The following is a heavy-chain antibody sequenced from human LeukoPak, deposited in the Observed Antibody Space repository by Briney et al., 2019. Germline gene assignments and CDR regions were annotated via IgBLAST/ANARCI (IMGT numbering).Heavy chain of an antibody. CDR1: GGSISSSSNY. D-gene: IGHD5-18*01. CDR3: ARVHRDAAMVDYYYGMDV. V-gene: IGHV4-39*07. CDR2: IYYSGNT. Sequence: PSETLSLTCTVSGGSISSSSNYWGWIRQPLGKGLEWIGSIYYSGNTYYNSSLKSRVTISVDTSKNQFSLKLSSVTAADTAVYYCARVHRDAAMVDYYYGMDVWGQGTTVTVSS. J-gene: IGHJ6*02.